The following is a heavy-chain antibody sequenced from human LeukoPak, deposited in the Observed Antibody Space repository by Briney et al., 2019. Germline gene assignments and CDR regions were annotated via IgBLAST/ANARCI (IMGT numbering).Heavy chain of an antibody. CDR3: ARGRDGSGSRFDY. D-gene: IGHD3-10*01. J-gene: IGHJ4*02. V-gene: IGHV4-59*01. CDR1: GGSISSYY. Sequence: SETLSLTCTVSGGSISSYYWSWIRQPPGEGLEWIGYIYYSGSTNYNPSLKSRVTISVDTSKNQFSLKLSSVTAADTAVYYCARGRDGSGSRFDYWGQGTLVTVSS. CDR2: IYYSGST.